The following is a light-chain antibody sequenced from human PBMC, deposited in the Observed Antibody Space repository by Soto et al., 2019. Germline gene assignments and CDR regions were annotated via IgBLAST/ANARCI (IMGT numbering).Light chain of an antibody. CDR3: QQYDNLLSLT. J-gene: IGKJ4*01. V-gene: IGKV1-33*01. CDR1: QSISSY. CDR2: DAS. Sequence: IQMTHSPSSLSASVGDRVTITFLSSQSISSYLNWYQQKPGKAPKLLIYDASNLETGVPSRFSGSGSGTDFTSTISSLQPEDIATYYCQQYDNLLSLTFGGGTKVDIK.